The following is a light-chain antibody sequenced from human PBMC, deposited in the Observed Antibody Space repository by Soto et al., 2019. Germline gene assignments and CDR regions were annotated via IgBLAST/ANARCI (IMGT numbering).Light chain of an antibody. Sequence: AIRMTQSPSSFSASTGDRVTITCRASQNIYSYLAWYQQQPGKAPKLLMYAASTVQRGVPSRFSGSGSGTDFTLTISRLQSEDIAAYYCQQYYSYPLTFGGGTKVEIK. CDR1: QNIYSY. CDR3: QQYYSYPLT. J-gene: IGKJ4*01. V-gene: IGKV1-8*01. CDR2: AAS.